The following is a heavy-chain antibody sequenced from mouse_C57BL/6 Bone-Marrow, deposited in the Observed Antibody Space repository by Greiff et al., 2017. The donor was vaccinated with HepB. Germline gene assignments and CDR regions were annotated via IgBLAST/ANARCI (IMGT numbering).Heavy chain of an antibody. J-gene: IGHJ3*01. CDR2: INPSNGGT. CDR1: GYTFTSYW. D-gene: IGHD3-2*02. Sequence: QVQLQQPGTELVKPGASVKLSCKASGYTFTSYWMHWVKQRPGQGLEWIGNINPSNGGTNYNEKFKSKATLTVDKSSSTAYMQLRSVTSEDSAVYYCARRSKLRLGCAYWGPGTLVTVSA. CDR3: ARRSKLRLGCAY. V-gene: IGHV1-53*01.